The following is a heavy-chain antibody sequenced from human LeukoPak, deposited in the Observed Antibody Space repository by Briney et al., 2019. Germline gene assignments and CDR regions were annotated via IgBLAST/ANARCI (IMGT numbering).Heavy chain of an antibody. CDR1: GYTFISYG. CDR3: ARDRTMVRGVTQEIDY. J-gene: IGHJ4*02. Sequence: ASVKVSCKASGYTFISYGISWVRQAPGQGLEWMGWISAYNGNTNYAQKLQGRVTMTTDTSTSTAYMELRSLRSDDTAVYYCARDRTMVRGVTQEIDYWGQGTLVTVSS. CDR2: ISAYNGNT. V-gene: IGHV1-18*01. D-gene: IGHD3-10*01.